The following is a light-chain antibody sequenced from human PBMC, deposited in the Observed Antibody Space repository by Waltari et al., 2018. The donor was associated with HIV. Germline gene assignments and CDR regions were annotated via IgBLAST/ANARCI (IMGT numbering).Light chain of an antibody. CDR2: STS. J-gene: IGLJ3*02. Sequence: QTVVTQEPSLTVSPGGKVTLTCASSTGAVTSGYYPTWFQQKPGQAPRALIYSTSNQHSWTPARFSGSLLGGKAALILSGVQPEDEAEYYCLLYYGGARVFGGGTKLTVL. V-gene: IGLV7-43*01. CDR3: LLYYGGARV. CDR1: TGAVTSGYY.